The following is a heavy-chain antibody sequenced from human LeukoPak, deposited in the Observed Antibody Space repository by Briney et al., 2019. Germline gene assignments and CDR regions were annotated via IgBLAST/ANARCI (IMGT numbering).Heavy chain of an antibody. D-gene: IGHD7-27*01. J-gene: IGHJ4*02. CDR1: GGSISSSSYY. V-gene: IGHV4-39*07. CDR3: ARGFNWGRFYYFDY. CDR2: IYYSGST. Sequence: PSETLSLTCTVSGGSISSSSYYWGWIRQPPGKGLEWIGSIYYSGSTYYNPSLKSRVTISVDTSKNQFSLKLSSVTAADTAVYYCARGFNWGRFYYFDYWGQGTLVTVSS.